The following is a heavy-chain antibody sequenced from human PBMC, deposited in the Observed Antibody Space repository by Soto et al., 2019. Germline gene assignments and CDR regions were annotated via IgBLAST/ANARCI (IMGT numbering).Heavy chain of an antibody. V-gene: IGHV5-51*01. CDR1: GYSFTNYW. CDR3: ARLFYYDSSGPYYFDY. Sequence: PGESLKISCKGSGYSFTNYWIGWVRQMPGKGLEWMGIIYPGDSDTRYSPSFQGQVTISADKSISTAFLQWSSLKASDTAMYYCARLFYYDSSGPYYFDYWGQGTLVTAPQ. D-gene: IGHD3-22*01. J-gene: IGHJ4*02. CDR2: IYPGDSDT.